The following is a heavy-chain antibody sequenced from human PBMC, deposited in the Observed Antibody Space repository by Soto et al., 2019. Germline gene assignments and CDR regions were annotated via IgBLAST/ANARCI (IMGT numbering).Heavy chain of an antibody. CDR2: TGSGTGPG. Sequence: ASVKVSCKASGGSLSTNPISWVRQAPGQGLEWMGGTGSGTGPGNHAQKFQGRLTVTADKSTSTVYMELTNLSSEDTAVYYCAMRHSGGFFRFFDSWGQGTLVTVSS. J-gene: IGHJ4*02. CDR1: GGSLSTNP. CDR3: AMRHSGGFFRFFDS. D-gene: IGHD2-15*01. V-gene: IGHV1-69*06.